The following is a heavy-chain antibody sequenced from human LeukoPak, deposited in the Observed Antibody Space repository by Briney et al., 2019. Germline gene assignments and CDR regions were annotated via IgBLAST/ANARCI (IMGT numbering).Heavy chain of an antibody. CDR1: GYSMSSGYY. V-gene: IGHV4-38-2*01. D-gene: IGHD5-18*01. J-gene: IGHJ4*02. CDR2: MYHRGST. Sequence: KPSETLSLTCAVSGYSMSSGYYWAWIRQPPEKGLEWIGSMYHRGSTYYNPSLKSRVTISEDTSKNQFSLKLTSVTAADTAVYYCARKGYSYGYVDYWGQGTLITVSS. CDR3: ARKGYSYGYVDY.